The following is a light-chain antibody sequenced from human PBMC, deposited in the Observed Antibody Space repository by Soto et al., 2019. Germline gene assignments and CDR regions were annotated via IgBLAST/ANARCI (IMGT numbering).Light chain of an antibody. CDR3: QQYNNWVT. CDR2: GAP. Sequence: EIVMTQSPATLSVSPGERATLSRRASQSVTSNLAWYQQKPGQAPRLLIYGAPTRATGIPARFSGSGSGTEFTLTISSLQSEDFAVYYCQQYNNWVTFGQGTKLEIK. V-gene: IGKV3-15*01. J-gene: IGKJ2*01. CDR1: QSVTSN.